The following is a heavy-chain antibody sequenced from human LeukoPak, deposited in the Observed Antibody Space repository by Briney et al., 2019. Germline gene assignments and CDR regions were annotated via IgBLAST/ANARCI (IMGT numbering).Heavy chain of an antibody. CDR1: GGSISSSSYY. Sequence: SETLSLTCTVSGGSISSSSYYWGWLHQPPGKGLEWIGRIYYSGSTYYNPSLKSRVTISVDTSKNQFSLKLSSVTAADTAVYYCARHDYSNYVVDWGQGTLVTVSS. D-gene: IGHD4-11*01. J-gene: IGHJ4*02. CDR3: ARHDYSNYVVD. V-gene: IGHV4-39*01. CDR2: IYYSGST.